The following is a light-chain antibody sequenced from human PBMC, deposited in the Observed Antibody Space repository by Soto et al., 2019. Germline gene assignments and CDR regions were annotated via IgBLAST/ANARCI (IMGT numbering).Light chain of an antibody. V-gene: IGKV3-15*01. J-gene: IGKJ2*01. CDR2: RAS. CDR1: QSVRDN. Sequence: EILLTQSPGTRAVSPGEGATLSCRANQSVRDNLAWYQQKPGQAPRLLIYRASSRATGVPARFSGSGSGTEFTLTISSLQSEDVSVYFCQHYNFWPLTFGQGTKVDIK. CDR3: QHYNFWPLT.